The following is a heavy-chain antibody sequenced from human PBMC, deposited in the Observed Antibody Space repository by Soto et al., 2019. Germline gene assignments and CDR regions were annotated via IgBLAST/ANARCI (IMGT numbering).Heavy chain of an antibody. CDR3: ARVGYYYYGREV. Sequence: WGSRRLSCAASGFTFSSYAMHWVRQAPGKGLEWVAVISYYGSNKYYADSVKGRFTISRDNSKNTLYLKMNSLRAEDTAVYYCARVGYYYYGREVLGKENTVSVSA. J-gene: IGHJ6*04. V-gene: IGHV3-30-3*01. CDR1: GFTFSSYA. CDR2: ISYYGSNK.